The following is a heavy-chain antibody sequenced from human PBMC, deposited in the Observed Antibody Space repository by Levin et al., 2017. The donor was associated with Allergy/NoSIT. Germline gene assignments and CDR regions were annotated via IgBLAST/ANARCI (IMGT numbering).Heavy chain of an antibody. CDR1: GFTFSSYS. Sequence: LSLTCAASGFTFSSYSMNWVRQTKKGLEWVSYISSDSWTIYYADSVKGRFTISRDKAENSLYLQMNSLRVEDTAVYFCARGYCSGTSCYSGSDYWGQGTQVTVSS. J-gene: IGHJ4*02. V-gene: IGHV3-48*01. CDR3: ARGYCSGTSCYSGSDY. CDR2: ISSDSWTI. D-gene: IGHD2-15*01.